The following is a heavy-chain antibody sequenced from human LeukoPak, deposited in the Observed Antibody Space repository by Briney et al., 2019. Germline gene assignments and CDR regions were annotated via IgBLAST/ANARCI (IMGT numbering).Heavy chain of an antibody. Sequence: GGSLRLSCAASGFTFSNYAMRWVRQAPGKGLDCVAAISGDGVSTSYGNSVKGRFTISRDNSKNTLYLQMGSLTTEDMAVYYCARSQGGYSDYWGQGTLVTVSS. CDR1: GFTFSNYA. CDR3: ARSQGGYSDY. V-gene: IGHV3-64*01. CDR2: ISGDGVST. J-gene: IGHJ4*02.